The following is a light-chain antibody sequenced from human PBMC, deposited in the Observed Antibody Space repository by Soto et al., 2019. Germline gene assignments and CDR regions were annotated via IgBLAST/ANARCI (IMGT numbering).Light chain of an antibody. Sequence: EIVLTHSPGTLSLSPCERATLSFRASQSVSNNYLAWYQQKPGQAPRLLIYGASNRATGIPDRFSGSGSETDFTLTISRLEPEDFAVYYCQQYGSSGTFGQGTKVDIK. J-gene: IGKJ1*01. CDR3: QQYGSSGT. V-gene: IGKV3-20*01. CDR2: GAS. CDR1: QSVSNNY.